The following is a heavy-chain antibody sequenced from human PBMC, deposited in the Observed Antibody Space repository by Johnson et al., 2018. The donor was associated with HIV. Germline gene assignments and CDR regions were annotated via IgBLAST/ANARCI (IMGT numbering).Heavy chain of an antibody. J-gene: IGHJ3*02. V-gene: IGHV3-33*01. D-gene: IGHD3-16*01. CDR1: GFTFSNYG. CDR2: VWYDGSNK. Sequence: QVQLVESGGGLVQPGGSLRLSCVASGFTFSNYGMHWVRQAPGKGLEWVAAVWYDGSNKYYADSVKGRFTISRHNSKNTLYLQMNSLSAGDTALYYCARGSYDGDALDIWGQGTMVTVSS. CDR3: ARGSYDGDALDI.